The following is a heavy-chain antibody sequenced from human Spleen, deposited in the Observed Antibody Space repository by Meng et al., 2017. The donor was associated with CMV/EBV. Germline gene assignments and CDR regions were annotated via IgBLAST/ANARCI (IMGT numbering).Heavy chain of an antibody. Sequence: QGQWQDAGPGWGGPSHTPSLPCHVSGGSMSSGNYYWSWLRQPPGKGLEWIGYIHHSGSAYYTPSLKSRVSISVDTSKNQFSLNLNSMTAADTAVYYCASFDHIPRRNYFDYWGQGTLVTVSS. CDR2: IHHSGSA. V-gene: IGHV4-30-4*01. CDR1: GGSMSSGNYY. J-gene: IGHJ4*02. CDR3: ASFDHIPRRNYFDY. D-gene: IGHD2-21*01.